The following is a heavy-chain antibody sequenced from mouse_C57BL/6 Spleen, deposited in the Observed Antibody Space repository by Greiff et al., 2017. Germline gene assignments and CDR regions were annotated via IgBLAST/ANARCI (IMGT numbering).Heavy chain of an antibody. Sequence: VQLQQSGPELVKPGASVKISCKASGYAFSSSWMNWVKQRPGKGLEWIGRIYPGDGDTNYNGKFKGKATLTADKSSSTAYMQLSSLTSEDSAVYFCARYHYYGSSYDWYFDVWGTGTTVTVSS. CDR2: IYPGDGDT. J-gene: IGHJ1*03. V-gene: IGHV1-82*01. D-gene: IGHD1-1*01. CDR1: GYAFSSSW. CDR3: ARYHYYGSSYDWYFDV.